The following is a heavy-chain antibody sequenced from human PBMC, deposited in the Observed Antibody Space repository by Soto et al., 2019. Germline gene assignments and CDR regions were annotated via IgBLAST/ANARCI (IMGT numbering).Heavy chain of an antibody. V-gene: IGHV4-39*01. CDR3: ARQSSGWYNWFDP. CDR2: IYYSGSI. CDR1: GGSISSSSYY. Sequence: QLQLQESGPGLVKPSETLSLTCSVSGGSISSSSYYWGWIRQPPGKGLEWIGSIYYSGSIYYHPSLKSRVTISVDTSKHQCSLKLSSVTAAETAVYYCARQSSGWYNWFDPWGQGTLVTVSS. D-gene: IGHD6-19*01. J-gene: IGHJ5*02.